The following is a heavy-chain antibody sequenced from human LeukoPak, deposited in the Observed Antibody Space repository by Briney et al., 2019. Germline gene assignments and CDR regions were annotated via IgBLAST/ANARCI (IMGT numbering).Heavy chain of an antibody. CDR1: GGSISSYY. D-gene: IGHD4-11*01. Sequence: KTSETLSLTCTVSGGSISSYYWSWIRQPAGKGLEWIGRIYTSGSTNYNPSLKSRVTMSVDTSKNQFSLKLSSVTAADTAVYYCARNDNDYSNNIIDHWGQGTLVTVSS. J-gene: IGHJ4*02. CDR3: ARNDNDYSNNIIDH. V-gene: IGHV4-4*07. CDR2: IYTSGST.